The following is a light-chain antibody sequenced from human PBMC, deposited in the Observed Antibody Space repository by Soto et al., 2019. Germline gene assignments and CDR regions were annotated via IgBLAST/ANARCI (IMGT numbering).Light chain of an antibody. CDR3: HHYSRSPH. V-gene: IGKV3-20*01. CDR1: QSTSSTY. CDR2: DAS. J-gene: IGKJ3*01. Sequence: EIVLTQSPGTLSLSPGKRATLSCRASQSTSSTYIAWYQQKSGQAPRLLIYDASTRATGIPDRFSGSGSGTDFTLTISRLEPEDFAVYYCHHYSRSPHFGPGTKVDMK.